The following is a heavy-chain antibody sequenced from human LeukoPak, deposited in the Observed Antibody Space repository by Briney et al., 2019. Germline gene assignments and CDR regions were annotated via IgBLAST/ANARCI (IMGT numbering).Heavy chain of an antibody. CDR2: IDRDGVT. D-gene: IGHD4-17*01. V-gene: IGHV3-13*01. J-gene: IGHJ4*02. CDR3: ARENLEYGDYAIDY. CDR1: GFIFTKYD. Sequence: PGGSLRLSCAASGFIFTKYDMHWVRHVTGRGLEWVSGIDRDGVTYYSDSVKGRFTMSRENGENSVYLQLNSLRAGDTAVYSCARENLEYGDYAIDYWGQGILVTVSS.